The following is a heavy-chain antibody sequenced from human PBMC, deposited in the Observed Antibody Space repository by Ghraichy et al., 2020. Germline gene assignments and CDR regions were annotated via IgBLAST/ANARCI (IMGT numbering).Heavy chain of an antibody. V-gene: IGHV3-23*01. J-gene: IGHJ4*02. Sequence: GGSLRLSCAASGFTFSTYGMSWVRQAPGKGLEWVSTISGGGGNTYYVESVKGRFSISRDNSKNTLYLQMNSLRAEDTAVYYCAKSPYTVTTKRFDYWGQGTLVSASS. D-gene: IGHD4-17*01. CDR2: ISGGGGNT. CDR1: GFTFSTYG. CDR3: AKSPYTVTTKRFDY.